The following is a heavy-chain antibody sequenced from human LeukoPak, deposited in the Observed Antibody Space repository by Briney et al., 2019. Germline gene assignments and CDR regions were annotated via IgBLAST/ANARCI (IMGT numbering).Heavy chain of an antibody. CDR2: ISGSGGST. J-gene: IGHJ4*02. CDR3: AKAAYTFGGVPSRFDY. CDR1: GFTFSSYA. D-gene: IGHD3-16*01. Sequence: GGSLRLSCAASGFTFSSYAMSWVRQAPGKGLEWVSAISGSGGSTYYADSVKGRFTISRDNSKNTLYLQMNSLRAEDTAVYYCAKAAYTFGGVPSRFDYWGQGTLVTVSS. V-gene: IGHV3-23*01.